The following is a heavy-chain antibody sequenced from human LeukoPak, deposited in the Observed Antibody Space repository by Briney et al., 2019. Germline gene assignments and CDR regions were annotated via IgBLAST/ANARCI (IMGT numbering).Heavy chain of an antibody. CDR2: ISAYYGNT. D-gene: IGHD3-9*01. CDR3: ARDRSQGYFDWLLSNTNAFDI. J-gene: IGHJ3*02. V-gene: IGHV1-18*01. CDR1: GYTFTSYG. Sequence: ASVKASCKASGYTFTSYGISWVRQAPGQGLEWMGWISAYYGNTNYAQKLQGRVTMTTDTSTSTAYMELRSLRSDDTAVYYCARDRSQGYFDWLLSNTNAFDIWGQGTMVTVSS.